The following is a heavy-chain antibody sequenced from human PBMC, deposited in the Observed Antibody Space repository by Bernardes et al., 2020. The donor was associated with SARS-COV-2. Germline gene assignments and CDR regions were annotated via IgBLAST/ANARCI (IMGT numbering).Heavy chain of an antibody. Sequence: GGSLRLSCAASGFSFDDYGLSWVRQAPGKGLEWVSGINWNGGSKGYADSVKGRFTISSANAKNSLYLQMNSLRAEDTDLCHCARGGYGSNTIRYSPKYCMDVWGQGTTVTVSS. CDR1: GFSFDDYG. CDR2: INWNGGSK. D-gene: IGHD2-2*02. CDR3: ARGGYGSNTIRYSPKYCMDV. J-gene: IGHJ6*02. V-gene: IGHV3-20*01.